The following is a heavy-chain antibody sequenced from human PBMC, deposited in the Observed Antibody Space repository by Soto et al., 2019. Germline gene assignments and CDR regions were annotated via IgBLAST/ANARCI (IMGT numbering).Heavy chain of an antibody. J-gene: IGHJ6*04. CDR1: GFTFSRFS. Sequence: QPGVSLRFSCLASGFTFSRFSMHWVRQAPGKGLAWVAVISYDGNNKHFAESVKGRFSISRDDSKNTVYLEMNNLRGDDSAVYYCARDHGMFLSYYYYGMDVWGKGTTVTVSS. CDR2: ISYDGNNK. V-gene: IGHV3-30-3*01. D-gene: IGHD3-10*02. CDR3: ARDHGMFLSYYYYGMDV.